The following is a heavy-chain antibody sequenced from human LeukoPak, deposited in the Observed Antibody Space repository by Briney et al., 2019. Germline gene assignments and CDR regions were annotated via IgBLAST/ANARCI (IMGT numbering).Heavy chain of an antibody. Sequence: MTSETLSLTCAVYGGSFSGYYWSWIRQPPGKGLEWIGEINHSGSTNYNPSLKSRVTMSVDTSKNQFSLKLSSVTAADTAVYYCAKTEDYDILTEYWFDPWGQGTLVTVSS. CDR3: AKTEDYDILTEYWFDP. CDR2: INHSGST. J-gene: IGHJ5*02. V-gene: IGHV4-34*01. D-gene: IGHD3-9*01. CDR1: GGSFSGYY.